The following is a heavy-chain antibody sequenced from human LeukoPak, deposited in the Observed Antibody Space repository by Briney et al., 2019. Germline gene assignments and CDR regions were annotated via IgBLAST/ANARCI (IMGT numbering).Heavy chain of an antibody. Sequence: ASVKVSCKASGYTFTSYDINWVRQATGQGLEWMGWMNPNSGNTGYAQKFQVRGTMTRNTSISTAYMELSSLRSEDTAVYYCAGGGPVVTPPDAFDIWGQGTMVTVSS. V-gene: IGHV1-8*01. CDR2: MNPNSGNT. D-gene: IGHD4-23*01. CDR3: AGGGPVVTPPDAFDI. CDR1: GYTFTSYD. J-gene: IGHJ3*02.